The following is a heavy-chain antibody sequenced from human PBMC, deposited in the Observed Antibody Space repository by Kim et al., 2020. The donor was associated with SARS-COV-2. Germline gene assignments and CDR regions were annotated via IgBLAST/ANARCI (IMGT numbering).Heavy chain of an antibody. Sequence: GGSLRLSCAASGFTFSSYAMHWVRQAPGKGLEWVAVISYDGSNKYYADSVKGRFTISRDNSKNTLYLQMNSLRAEDTAVYYCARVTYCGGDCYSSLFDYWGQGPLVTVSS. CDR3: ARVTYCGGDCYSSLFDY. J-gene: IGHJ4*02. CDR2: ISYDGSNK. V-gene: IGHV3-30-3*01. CDR1: GFTFSSYA. D-gene: IGHD2-21*02.